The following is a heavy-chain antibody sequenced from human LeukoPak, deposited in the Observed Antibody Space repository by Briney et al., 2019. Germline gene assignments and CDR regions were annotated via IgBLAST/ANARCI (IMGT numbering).Heavy chain of an antibody. J-gene: IGHJ4*02. V-gene: IGHV4-39*01. CDR1: GGSISSRSYY. Sequence: SETLSLTCTVSGGSISSRSYYWGWIRQPPGEGLEWIANIYSSGITYQNPSLKSRVTISVDTSKTHFSLKLSSLTAADTAVYYCARHPATVTPTSFDYWGQGTLVTVSS. CDR3: ARHPATVTPTSFDY. CDR2: IYSSGIT. D-gene: IGHD4-11*01.